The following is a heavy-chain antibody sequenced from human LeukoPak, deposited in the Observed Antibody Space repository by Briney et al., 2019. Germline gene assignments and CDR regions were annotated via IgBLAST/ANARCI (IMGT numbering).Heavy chain of an antibody. D-gene: IGHD1-26*01. CDR1: GGSFSGYY. V-gene: IGHV4-34*01. CDR2: INHSRST. J-gene: IGHJ3*02. CDR3: ARAGEGWELLRLFDAFDI. Sequence: PSETLSLTCAVYGGSFSGYYWSWIRQPPGKGLEWIGEINHSRSTNYNPSLKSRVTISVDTSKNQFSLRLSSVTAADTAVYYCARAGEGWELLRLFDAFDIWGQGTMVTVSS.